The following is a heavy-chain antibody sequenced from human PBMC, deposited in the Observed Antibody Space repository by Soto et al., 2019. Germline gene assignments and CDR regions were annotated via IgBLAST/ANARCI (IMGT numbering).Heavy chain of an antibody. CDR2: ISGGSESL. J-gene: IGHJ6*02. D-gene: IGHD3-16*01. CDR1: GFTFSNYA. CDR3: AVCKRTRRYYGMDV. Sequence: GGSLRLSCAASGFTFSNYAMSWVRQAPGKGLEWVSAISGGSESLYFAESVKGRFTISRDNAKSTLYLQMNSLGADDTAVYYCAVCKRTRRYYGMDVWGQGTTVTVSS. V-gene: IGHV3-23*01.